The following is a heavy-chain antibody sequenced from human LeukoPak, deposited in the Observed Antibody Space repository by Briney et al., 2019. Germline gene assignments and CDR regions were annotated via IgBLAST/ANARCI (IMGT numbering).Heavy chain of an antibody. V-gene: IGHV3-48*03. CDR1: GFIFSNYH. Sequence: QPGGSLRLSCAASGFIFSNYHMNWVRQAPGKGLEWLSYMSTGGSAIYYADSVEGRFTISRDNAKNSLYLQMNSLRAEDTAVYYCTRDGAIGGVRYYYGMDVWGQGTTVTVTS. CDR2: MSTGGSAI. J-gene: IGHJ6*02. CDR3: TRDGAIGGVRYYYGMDV. D-gene: IGHD1-26*01.